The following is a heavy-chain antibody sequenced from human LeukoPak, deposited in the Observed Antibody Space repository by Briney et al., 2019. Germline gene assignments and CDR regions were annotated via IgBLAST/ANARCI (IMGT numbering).Heavy chain of an antibody. J-gene: IGHJ4*02. CDR3: AGDRGTLGYSYGSGSYPFDY. CDR1: GGTFSNYA. Sequence: SVKVSCKASGGTFSNYAINWVRQAPGQGLEWMGGIIPIFGTANYAQKFQSRLTITADESTSTAYMELSSLRSEDTAVYYCAGDRGTLGYSYGSGSYPFDYWGQGTLVTVSS. D-gene: IGHD3-10*01. CDR2: IIPIFGTA. V-gene: IGHV1-69*13.